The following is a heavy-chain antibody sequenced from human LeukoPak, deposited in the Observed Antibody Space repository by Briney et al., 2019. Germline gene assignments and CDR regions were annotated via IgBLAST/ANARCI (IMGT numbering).Heavy chain of an antibody. CDR1: GFTFSSYG. CDR3: AREHYDSSGYYGY. J-gene: IGHJ4*02. CDR2: ISSSSSYT. D-gene: IGHD3-22*01. Sequence: GRSLRLSCAASGFTFSSYGMHWVRQAPGKGLEWVSYISSSSSYTNYADSVKGRFTISRDNAKNSLYLQMNSLRAEDTAVYYCAREHYDSSGYYGYWGQGTLVTVSS. V-gene: IGHV3-21*05.